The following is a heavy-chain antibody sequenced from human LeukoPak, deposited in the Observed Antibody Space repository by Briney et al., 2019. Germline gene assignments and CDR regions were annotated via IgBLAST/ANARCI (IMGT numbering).Heavy chain of an antibody. CDR2: IWFDGSHE. CDR1: GSAFNSYV. CDR3: AKEVAFGAGAYDV. J-gene: IGHJ3*01. D-gene: IGHD3-10*01. Sequence: GGSLRLSCAASGSAFNSYVIHWVRQAPGKGLEWVAIIWFDGSHEDYVDSVRGRFTISRDNSRNTMYLQMNSLRVEDTALYFCAKEVAFGAGAYDVWGQGTRVTVPS. V-gene: IGHV3-33*06.